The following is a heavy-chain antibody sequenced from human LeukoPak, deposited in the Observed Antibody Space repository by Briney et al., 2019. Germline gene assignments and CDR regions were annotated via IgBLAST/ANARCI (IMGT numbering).Heavy chain of an antibody. J-gene: IGHJ4*02. CDR2: IYSGGST. CDR3: ARDHSHSSGYRWY. Sequence: PGGSLRLSCAASGFTVSSNYMSWVRQAPGKGLEWVSVIYSGGSTYYADSVKGRFTISRDNSKNTLYLQMNSLRAEDTAVYYCARDHSHSSGYRWYWGQGTLVTVSS. D-gene: IGHD3-22*01. CDR1: GFTVSSNY. V-gene: IGHV3-66*01.